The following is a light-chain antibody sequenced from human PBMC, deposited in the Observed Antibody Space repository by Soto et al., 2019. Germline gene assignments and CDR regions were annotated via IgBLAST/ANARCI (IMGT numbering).Light chain of an antibody. CDR1: NSNIGSHT. V-gene: IGLV1-44*01. J-gene: IGLJ1*01. CDR2: SNS. CDR3: ASWDDNFQV. Sequence: QSVLTQPPSASGTPGQRVTISCSGSNSNIGSHTVNWYQQLPGTAPKLLIYSNSQRPLGVPVRFSGSKSGTSASLAISGLQSEDEADYYCASWDDNFQVFGLGTKLTVL.